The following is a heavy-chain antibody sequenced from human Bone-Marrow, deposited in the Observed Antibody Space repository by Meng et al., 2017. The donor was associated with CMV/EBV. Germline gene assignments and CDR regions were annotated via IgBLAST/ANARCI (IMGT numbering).Heavy chain of an antibody. CDR3: ARDQYDSSMDALDI. CDR2: ISAYNGNT. CDR1: GYTFTSYG. V-gene: IGHV1-18*01. D-gene: IGHD3-22*01. J-gene: IGHJ3*02. Sequence: SGYTFTSYGISWVRQAPGQGLEWMGWISAYNGNTNYAQKLQGRVTMTTDTSTSTAYMELRSLRSDDTAVYYCARDQYDSSMDALDIWGQGTMVTVSS.